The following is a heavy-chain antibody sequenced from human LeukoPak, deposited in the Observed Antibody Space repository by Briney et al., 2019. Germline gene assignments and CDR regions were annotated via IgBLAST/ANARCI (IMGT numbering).Heavy chain of an antibody. CDR3: ARDTQGYDILTGYRPYGMDV. J-gene: IGHJ6*02. Sequence: PGGSLRLSCAASGFTFSRYAMTWVRQAPGKGLEWVSSIDNSGRTTYYADSVRGRFTTPRDNSRNTLYLQMNSLRADDTAVYYCARDTQGYDILTGYRPYGMDVWGQGTTVTVSS. V-gene: IGHV3-23*01. CDR2: IDNSGRTT. CDR1: GFTFSRYA. D-gene: IGHD3-9*01.